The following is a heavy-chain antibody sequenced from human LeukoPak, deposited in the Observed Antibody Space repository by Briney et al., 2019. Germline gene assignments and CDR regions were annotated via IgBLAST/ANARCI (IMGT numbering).Heavy chain of an antibody. CDR2: ISAYNGNT. Sequence: ASVKVSCKASGYTFTTYGISWVRQAPGQGLEWMAWISAYNGNTNYAQNLQGRFTMTTDTSTSTAYMELRSLRSDDTAVYYCARDLTRYYYDSSGYGPIDYWGQGTLVTVSS. CDR3: ARDLTRYYYDSSGYGPIDY. J-gene: IGHJ4*02. CDR1: GYTFTTYG. D-gene: IGHD3-22*01. V-gene: IGHV1-18*01.